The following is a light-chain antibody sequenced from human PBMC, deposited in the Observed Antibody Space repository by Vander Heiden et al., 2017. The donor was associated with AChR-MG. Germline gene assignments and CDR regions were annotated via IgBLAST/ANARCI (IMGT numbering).Light chain of an antibody. Sequence: IQLTQSPSALSASVGDRVNVTCRASQDIGTYLGWYQQKPGRAPHLLIYDASALRSGAPATFSGSGSGTDFTLTISSLQPEDFATYFCQQLYNFPRTFGQGTKVEVK. V-gene: IGKV1-9*01. CDR1: QDIGTY. CDR2: DAS. J-gene: IGKJ1*01. CDR3: QQLYNFPRT.